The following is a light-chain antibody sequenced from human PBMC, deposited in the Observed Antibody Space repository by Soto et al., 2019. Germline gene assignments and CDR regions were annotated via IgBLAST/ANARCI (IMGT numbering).Light chain of an antibody. CDR3: QQYGSSPPPT. V-gene: IGKV3-20*01. Sequence: EIVLTQSPGTLSLSPGERATLSCRASQSVSSSYLAWYQQKPGQAPRLLIYGASSRATGIPDRFSGSGSGTDFTLTISRLEPEDFAVDYCQQYGSSPPPTFGGGTKVEIK. J-gene: IGKJ4*01. CDR2: GAS. CDR1: QSVSSSY.